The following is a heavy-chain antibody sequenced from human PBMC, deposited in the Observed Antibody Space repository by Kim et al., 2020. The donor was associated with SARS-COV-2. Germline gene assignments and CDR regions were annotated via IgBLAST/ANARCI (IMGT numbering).Heavy chain of an antibody. CDR1: GGSISSSSYY. J-gene: IGHJ4*02. CDR2: IYYSGST. CDR3: ARGRDFDY. V-gene: IGHV4-39*07. Sequence: SETLSLTCTVSGGSISSSSYYWGWIRQPPGKGLEWIGSIYYSGSTYYNPSLKSRVTISVDTSKNQFSLKLSSVTAADTAVYYCARGRDFDYWGQGTLVTVSS.